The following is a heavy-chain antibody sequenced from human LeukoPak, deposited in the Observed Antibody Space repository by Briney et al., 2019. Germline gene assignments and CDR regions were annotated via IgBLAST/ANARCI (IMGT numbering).Heavy chain of an antibody. Sequence: PGGSLRLSCAASGCTFSSYAMSWVRQAPGKGLEWVSAISGSGGSTYYADSVKGRFTISRDNSKNTLYLQMNSLRAEDTAVYYCAKRLEGELFIPRPYFDYWGQGTLVTVSS. V-gene: IGHV3-23*01. CDR3: AKRLEGELFIPRPYFDY. J-gene: IGHJ4*02. D-gene: IGHD3-10*01. CDR2: ISGSGGST. CDR1: GCTFSSYA.